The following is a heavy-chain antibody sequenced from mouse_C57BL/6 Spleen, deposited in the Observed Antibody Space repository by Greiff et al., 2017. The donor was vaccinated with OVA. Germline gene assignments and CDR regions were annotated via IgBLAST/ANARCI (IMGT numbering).Heavy chain of an antibody. D-gene: IGHD2-2*01. Sequence: QVQLQQPGAELVKPGASVKLSCKASGYTFTSSWMHWVKQRPGQGLEWIGMIHPNSGSTNYNEKFKSKATLTVDKSSSTAYMQLSSLTSEDSAVSFCSRSGGYDAYYSDYWGQGTTLTVSS. V-gene: IGHV1-64*01. J-gene: IGHJ2*01. CDR1: GYTFTSSW. CDR3: SRSGGYDAYYSDY. CDR2: IHPNSGST.